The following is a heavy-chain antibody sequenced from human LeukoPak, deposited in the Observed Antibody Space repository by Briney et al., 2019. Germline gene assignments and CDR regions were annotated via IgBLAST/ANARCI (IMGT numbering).Heavy chain of an antibody. CDR3: ARSGGGNAFDI. CDR2: IWYDGSNK. V-gene: IGHV3-33*08. CDR1: GGSFSGYY. Sequence: LSLTCAVYGGSFSGYYWSWVRQAPGKGLEWVAVIWYDGSNKYYADSVKGRFTISRDNSKNTLYLQMNSLRAEDTAVYYCARSGGGNAFDIWGQGTMVTVSS. D-gene: IGHD2-8*02. J-gene: IGHJ3*02.